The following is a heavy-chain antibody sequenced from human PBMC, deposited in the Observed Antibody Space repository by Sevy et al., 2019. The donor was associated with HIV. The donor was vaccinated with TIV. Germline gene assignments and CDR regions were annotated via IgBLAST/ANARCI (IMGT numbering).Heavy chain of an antibody. CDR3: AKDRTTGIAAAGTPFDY. J-gene: IGHJ4*02. Sequence: GGSLRLSCAASGFTFSSYGMHWVRQAPGKGLEWVAVISYDGSNKYFADSVKGRFTISRVNSKNTLYLQMNSLRAEDTAVYYCAKDRTTGIAAAGTPFDYWGQGTLVTVSS. CDR1: GFTFSSYG. CDR2: ISYDGSNK. V-gene: IGHV3-30*18. D-gene: IGHD6-13*01.